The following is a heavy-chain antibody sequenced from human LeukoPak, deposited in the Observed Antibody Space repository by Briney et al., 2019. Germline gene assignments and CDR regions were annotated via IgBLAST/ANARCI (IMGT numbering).Heavy chain of an antibody. V-gene: IGHV4-31*03. CDR3: ARGFWLTAMVARSYYYYGMDV. CDR1: GGSISIGDYY. J-gene: IGHJ6*02. CDR2: IYYTGST. D-gene: IGHD5-18*01. Sequence: TSETLSLTCTVSGGSISIGDYYWSWIRQHPGKGLEWIGHIYYTGSTYYNPSLKSRVIVSVDTSKNQFSLRLSSVTAADTAVYYCARGFWLTAMVARSYYYYGMDVWGQGTTVTVSS.